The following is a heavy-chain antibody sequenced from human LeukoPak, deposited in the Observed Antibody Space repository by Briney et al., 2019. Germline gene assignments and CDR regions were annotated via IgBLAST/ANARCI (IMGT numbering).Heavy chain of an antibody. Sequence: SETLSLTCAVYGGPFSGYYWSWIRQPPGKGLEWIGEINHSGSTNYNPSLKSRVTISVDTSKNQFSLKLSSVTAADTAVYYCARGLSRPAALPYYYYGMDVWGQGTTVTVSS. V-gene: IGHV4-34*01. CDR2: INHSGST. CDR3: ARGLSRPAALPYYYYGMDV. J-gene: IGHJ6*02. CDR1: GGPFSGYY. D-gene: IGHD5/OR15-5a*01.